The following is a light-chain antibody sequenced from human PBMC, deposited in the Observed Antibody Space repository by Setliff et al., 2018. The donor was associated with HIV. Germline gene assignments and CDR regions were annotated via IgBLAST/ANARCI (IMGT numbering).Light chain of an antibody. Sequence: DIQMTQSPSSLSASVGDRVTITCQASQDISNYLNWYQQKPGKAPKLLIYDASNVETGVPSRFGGSGSGTDFTFTISSLQPEDIATYYCQQYDNLPTFGGGTKVDIK. J-gene: IGKJ4*01. V-gene: IGKV1-33*01. CDR2: DAS. CDR3: QQYDNLPT. CDR1: QDISNY.